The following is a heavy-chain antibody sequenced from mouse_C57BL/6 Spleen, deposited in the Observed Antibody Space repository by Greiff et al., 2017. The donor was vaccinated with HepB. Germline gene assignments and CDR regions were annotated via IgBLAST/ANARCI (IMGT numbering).Heavy chain of an antibody. CDR3: ARPPYYYGSSGGYFDV. V-gene: IGHV1-82*01. Sequence: VQLQQSGPELVKPGASVKISCKASGYAFSSSWMNWVKQRPGKGLEWIGRIYPGDGDTNYNGKFTGKATLTADKSSSTAYMQLSSLTSEDSAVYFCARPPYYYGSSGGYFDVWGTGTTVTVSS. CDR1: GYAFSSSW. J-gene: IGHJ1*03. CDR2: IYPGDGDT. D-gene: IGHD1-1*01.